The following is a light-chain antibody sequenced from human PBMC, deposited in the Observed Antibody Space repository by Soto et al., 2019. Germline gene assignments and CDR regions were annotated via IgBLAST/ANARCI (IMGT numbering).Light chain of an antibody. CDR2: DVS. J-gene: IGLJ2*01. CDR1: SSDVGGYNY. CDR3: SSYTISSTVV. Sequence: QSVLTQPASVSGSPGQSITISCTGTSSDVGGYNYVSWYQQHPGKAPKLMIYDVSNRPSGVSSRFSGSKSGNTASLSISGLQPEDEADYYCSSYTISSTVVFGGGTKLTV. V-gene: IGLV2-14*01.